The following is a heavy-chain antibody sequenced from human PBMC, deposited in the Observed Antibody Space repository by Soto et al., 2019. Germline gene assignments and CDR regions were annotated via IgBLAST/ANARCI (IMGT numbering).Heavy chain of an antibody. CDR3: AIDRFRGPRED. V-gene: IGHV1-18*01. D-gene: IGHD3-16*01. Sequence: VASVKVSCPASGYTFTSYGISWVRQAPGQGLEWMGWISAYNGNTNYAQKLQGRVTMTTDTSTSTAYMELRSLRSDDTAVYYCAIDRFRGPREDWGQGTLVTVAS. CDR2: ISAYNGNT. CDR1: GYTFTSYG. J-gene: IGHJ4*02.